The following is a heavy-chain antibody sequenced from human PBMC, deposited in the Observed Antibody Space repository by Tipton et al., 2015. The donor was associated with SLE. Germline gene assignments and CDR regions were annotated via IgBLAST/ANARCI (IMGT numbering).Heavy chain of an antibody. V-gene: IGHV1-2*02. D-gene: IGHD5-24*01. Sequence: QLVQSGAEVKKPGASVKVSCKASGYPFTGYYMHWVRQAPGQGLEWMGWINPNSGGTNYAQKFQGRVTLTRDTSISTAYMELSRLRSDDTSGYYCTRVFLGDGYDYGGQRTLVTASS. CDR2: INPNSGGT. CDR1: GYPFTGYY. J-gene: IGHJ4*02. CDR3: TRVFLGDGYDY.